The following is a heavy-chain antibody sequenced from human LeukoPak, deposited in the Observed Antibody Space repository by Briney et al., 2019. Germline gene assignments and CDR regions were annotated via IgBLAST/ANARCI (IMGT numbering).Heavy chain of an antibody. CDR1: GGTFSSYA. V-gene: IGHV1-69*01. J-gene: IGHJ4*02. CDR2: IIPIFGTA. D-gene: IGHD1-7*01. Sequence: SVKVSCKASGGTFSSYAISWVRQAPGQGLEWMGGIIPIFGTANYAQKFQGRVTITADESTSTAYMELSRLRSEDTAVYYCARDRGNWNYASPFDYWGQGTLVTVSS. CDR3: ARDRGNWNYASPFDY.